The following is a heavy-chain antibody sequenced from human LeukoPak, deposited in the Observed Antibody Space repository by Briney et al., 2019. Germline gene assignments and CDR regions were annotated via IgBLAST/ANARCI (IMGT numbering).Heavy chain of an antibody. Sequence: SEALSLTCTVSGGSISSSSYYWGWIRQPPGKGLEWIGSIYYSGSTYYNPSLKSRVTISVDTSKNQFSLKLSSVTAADTAVYYCARKFLWFDPWGQGTLVTVSS. J-gene: IGHJ5*02. CDR1: GGSISSSSYY. V-gene: IGHV4-39*07. CDR3: ARKFLWFDP. CDR2: IYYSGST.